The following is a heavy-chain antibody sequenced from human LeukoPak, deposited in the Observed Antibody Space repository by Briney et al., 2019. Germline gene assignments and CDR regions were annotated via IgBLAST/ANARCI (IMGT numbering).Heavy chain of an antibody. Sequence: ASVKVSCKASGYTFSGHYMHWVRQAPGQGLEWLGWINPITGDTKYAQKFQGSVTMTRDASISTVYMELSGLTSDDTAIYYCARYFAVPDGGGFDYWGQGTLVTVSS. CDR1: GYTFSGHY. V-gene: IGHV1-2*02. D-gene: IGHD3-3*01. CDR3: ARYFAVPDGGGFDY. J-gene: IGHJ4*02. CDR2: INPITGDT.